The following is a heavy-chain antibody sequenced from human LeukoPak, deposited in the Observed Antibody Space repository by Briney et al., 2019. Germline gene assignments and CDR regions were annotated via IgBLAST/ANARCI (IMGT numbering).Heavy chain of an antibody. D-gene: IGHD6-13*01. Sequence: GGSLRLSCAASGFTFSSYGMHWVRQAPGEGLEWVAVISYDGSNKYYADSVKGRFTISRDNSKNTLYLQMNSLRAEDTAVYYCAKAWAAAGSLSLLFDYWGQGTLVTVSS. J-gene: IGHJ4*02. CDR3: AKAWAAAGSLSLLFDY. CDR2: ISYDGSNK. CDR1: GFTFSSYG. V-gene: IGHV3-30*18.